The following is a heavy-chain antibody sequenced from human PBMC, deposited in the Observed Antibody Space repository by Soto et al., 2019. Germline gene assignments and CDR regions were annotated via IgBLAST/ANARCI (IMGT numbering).Heavy chain of an antibody. J-gene: IGHJ5*02. Sequence: ASVKVSCKASGSTFTSYYMPWVRPAPGQGLEWMGIINPSGGSTSYAQKFQGRVTMTRDTSTSTVYMELSSLRSEDTAVYYCARELNRAGLYWFDPWGQGTLVTVSS. V-gene: IGHV1-46*03. D-gene: IGHD2-15*01. CDR2: INPSGGST. CDR1: GSTFTSYY. CDR3: ARELNRAGLYWFDP.